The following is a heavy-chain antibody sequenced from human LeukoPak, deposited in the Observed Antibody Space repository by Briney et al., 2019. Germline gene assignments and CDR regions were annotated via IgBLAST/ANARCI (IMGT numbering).Heavy chain of an antibody. D-gene: IGHD2-2*01. Sequence: GGSLRLSCAASGFTFSDYYMSWIRQAPGKGLEWVSYISSSGSTIYYADSVKGRFTISRDNAKNSLYLQMNSLRAEDTAVYYCARTTAAAPEGVHFDYWGQGTLVTVSS. J-gene: IGHJ4*02. CDR1: GFTFSDYY. CDR3: ARTTAAAPEGVHFDY. CDR2: ISSSGSTI. V-gene: IGHV3-11*01.